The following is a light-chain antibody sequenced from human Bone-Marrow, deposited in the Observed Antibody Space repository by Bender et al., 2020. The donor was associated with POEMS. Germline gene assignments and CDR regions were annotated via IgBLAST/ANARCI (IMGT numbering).Light chain of an antibody. CDR1: SSDVGSYDL. CDR3: SSYRRGSTLVV. CDR2: DVT. Sequence: QSALTQPASVSGSPGQSITISCTGTSSDVGSYDLVSWYQQRPGGAPKFIIFDVTKRPSGVSNRFSGSKSGNSASLTISGLQTEDEADYYCSSYRRGSTLVVFGGGTKLTVL. J-gene: IGLJ2*01. V-gene: IGLV2-14*02.